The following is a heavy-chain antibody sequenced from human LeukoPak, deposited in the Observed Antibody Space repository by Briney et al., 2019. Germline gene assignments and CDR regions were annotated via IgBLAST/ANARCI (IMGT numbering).Heavy chain of an antibody. CDR3: ARDGAAGDNSAFDI. CDR2: TRDKARGYTT. V-gene: IGHV3-72*01. J-gene: IGHJ3*02. Sequence: GRSLRLSCAASGVTLSDHHMDWGRQAPGKGLEWVGRTRDKARGYTTEYAASVEGRFTISRDDSKTLVYLQMNSLKTEDTAVYFCARDGAAGDNSAFDIWGQGTVVTVSS. CDR1: GVTLSDHH. D-gene: IGHD6-25*01.